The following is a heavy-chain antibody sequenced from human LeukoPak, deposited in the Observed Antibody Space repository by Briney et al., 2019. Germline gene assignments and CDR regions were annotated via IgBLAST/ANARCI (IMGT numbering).Heavy chain of an antibody. CDR2: LWYDGSNK. V-gene: IGHV3-33*01. CDR1: GFTFSIYG. Sequence: GGSLRLSCVASGFTFSIYGMHWVRQAPGKGLEWVAGLWYDGSNKFYGDSVKGRLTISRDNSKNTLYLQMNSLRTEDTAVYYCASARGSNYGSLGDWGQGTLVTVSS. D-gene: IGHD5-18*01. J-gene: IGHJ4*02. CDR3: ASARGSNYGSLGD.